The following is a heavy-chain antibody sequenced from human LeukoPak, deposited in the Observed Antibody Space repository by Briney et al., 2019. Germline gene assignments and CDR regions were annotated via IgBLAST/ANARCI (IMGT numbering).Heavy chain of an antibody. D-gene: IGHD3-10*01. CDR1: GYTLTELA. Sequence: ASVKVSCKVSGYTLTELAMHWVRQAPGKGLEWMGSFDPEDGETIYAQKFQGRVTMTEDTSTDTAYMELSSLRYEDTAIYYCATFPMSSYYYGMDVWGQGTTVTVSS. CDR3: ATFPMSSYYYGMDV. CDR2: FDPEDGET. J-gene: IGHJ6*02. V-gene: IGHV1-24*01.